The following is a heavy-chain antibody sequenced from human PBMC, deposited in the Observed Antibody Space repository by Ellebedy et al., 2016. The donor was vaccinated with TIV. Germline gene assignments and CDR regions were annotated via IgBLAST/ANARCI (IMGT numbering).Heavy chain of an antibody. CDR1: GGSISSYY. Sequence: MPSETLSLTCTVSGGSISSYYWSWIRQPPGKGLEWIGYIYYSGSTNYNPSLKSRVTISVDTSKNQFSLKLSSVTAADTAVYYCARAADSSGYYAERWFDPWGQGTLVTVSS. D-gene: IGHD3-22*01. CDR2: IYYSGST. J-gene: IGHJ5*02. V-gene: IGHV4-59*01. CDR3: ARAADSSGYYAERWFDP.